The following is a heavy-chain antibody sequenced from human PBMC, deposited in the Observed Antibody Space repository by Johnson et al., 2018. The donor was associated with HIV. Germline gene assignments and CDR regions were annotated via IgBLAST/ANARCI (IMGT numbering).Heavy chain of an antibody. Sequence: VQLVESGGGVVQPGRSLRLSCAASQFTFSRFYVNCVRQAPGNGLEWVANIKQDGSEKYYVDSVKGRFTISRDNAKNSLYLQMNSLRDEDTAVYYCATEYGSGSYYTYAFDIWGQGTMVTVSS. CDR1: QFTFSRFY. CDR3: ATEYGSGSYYTYAFDI. V-gene: IGHV3-7*03. J-gene: IGHJ3*02. CDR2: IKQDGSEK. D-gene: IGHD3-10*01.